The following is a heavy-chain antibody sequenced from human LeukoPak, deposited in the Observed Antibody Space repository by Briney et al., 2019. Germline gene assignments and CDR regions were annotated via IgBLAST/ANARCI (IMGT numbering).Heavy chain of an antibody. CDR2: IYYSGST. Sequence: PSETLSLTCTVSGGSINSYYWSWIRQPPGKGLEWIGNIYYSGSTNYNSSLKSRVTISVDTSKNQFSLKLSSVTAADTAVYYCARHSSSSRGWFDPWGQGTLVTVSS. J-gene: IGHJ5*02. CDR3: ARHSSSSRGWFDP. CDR1: GGSINSYY. D-gene: IGHD6-6*01. V-gene: IGHV4-59*08.